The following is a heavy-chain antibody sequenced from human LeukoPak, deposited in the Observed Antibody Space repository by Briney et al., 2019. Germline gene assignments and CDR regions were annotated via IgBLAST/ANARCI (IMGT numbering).Heavy chain of an antibody. CDR1: GFVVSSNY. CDR3: ARGILGLIPIDY. J-gene: IGHJ4*02. D-gene: IGHD1-26*01. Sequence: PGGSLRLSCAASGFVVSSNYLAWVRQAPGEGLEWVSFMYSDNNIYYADSVKGRFTISRDNSKNTFYLQMNSLRVEDTAVYYCARGILGLIPIDYWGRGTLVTVSS. CDR2: MYSDNNI. V-gene: IGHV3-53*01.